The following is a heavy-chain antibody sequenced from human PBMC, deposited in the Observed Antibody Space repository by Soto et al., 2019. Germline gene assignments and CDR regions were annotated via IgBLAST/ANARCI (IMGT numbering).Heavy chain of an antibody. Sequence: EVQLVESGGGLVQPGGSLRLSCAASGFTFSSYSMNWVRQAPGKGLEWVSYISSSSSTIYYADSVKGRFTISRDNAKNSLYLQMNSLRDEDTAVYYCARGVDPDLLLWFGEFNRNFDYWGQGTLVTVSS. V-gene: IGHV3-48*02. CDR1: GFTFSSYS. CDR2: ISSSSSTI. J-gene: IGHJ4*02. CDR3: ARGVDPDLLLWFGEFNRNFDY. D-gene: IGHD3-10*01.